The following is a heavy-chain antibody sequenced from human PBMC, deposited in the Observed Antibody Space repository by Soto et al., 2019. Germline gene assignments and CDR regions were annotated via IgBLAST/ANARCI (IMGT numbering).Heavy chain of an antibody. CDR2: ISYDGSNK. CDR1: GFTFSSYA. D-gene: IGHD6-13*01. CDR3: ARDFQAAAGYHLDY. Sequence: GGSLRLSCAASGFTFSSYAMHWVRQAPGKGLEWVAVISYDGSNKYYADSVKGRFTISRDNSKNTLYLQMNSLRAEDTAVYYCARDFQAAAGYHLDYWGQGTLVTVSS. V-gene: IGHV3-30-3*01. J-gene: IGHJ4*02.